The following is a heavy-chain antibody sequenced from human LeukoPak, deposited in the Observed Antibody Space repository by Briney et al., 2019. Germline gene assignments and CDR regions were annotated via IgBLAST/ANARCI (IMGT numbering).Heavy chain of an antibody. Sequence: GGSLRLSCAASGFTFSSYAMSWVRQAPGKGLEWVSAISSSGSTIYYADSVKGRFTISRDNAMNSLYLQMNSLRAEDTAVYYCAELGITMIGGVWGKGTTVTITS. CDR1: GFTFSSYA. V-gene: IGHV3-48*03. D-gene: IGHD3-10*02. CDR3: AELGITMIGGV. J-gene: IGHJ6*04. CDR2: ISSSGSTI.